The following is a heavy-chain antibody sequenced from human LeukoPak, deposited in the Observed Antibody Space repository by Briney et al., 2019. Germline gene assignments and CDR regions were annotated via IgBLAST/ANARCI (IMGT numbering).Heavy chain of an antibody. CDR3: AREGYFDWLPWFDP. Sequence: SQTLSLTCTVSGGSISSGSYYWSWIRQPAGKGLEWIGRIYTSGSTNYNPSLKSRVTISVDTSKNQFSLKLSSVTAADTAVYYCAREGYFDWLPWFDPWGQGTLVTVSS. J-gene: IGHJ5*02. V-gene: IGHV4-61*02. CDR2: IYTSGST. D-gene: IGHD3-9*01. CDR1: GGSISSGSYY.